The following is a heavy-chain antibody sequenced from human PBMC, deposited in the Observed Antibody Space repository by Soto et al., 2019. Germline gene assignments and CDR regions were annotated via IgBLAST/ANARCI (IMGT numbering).Heavy chain of an antibody. CDR1: GFTFSDYY. D-gene: IGHD1-26*01. Sequence: GGSLRLSCAASGFTFSDYYMSWIRQAPGKGLEWVSYISSSGSTIYYADSVKGRFTISRDNAKNSLYLQMNSLRAEDTALYYCAKVPVGATGRFDYWGQGTLVTVSS. CDR3: AKVPVGATGRFDY. V-gene: IGHV3-11*01. CDR2: ISSSGSTI. J-gene: IGHJ4*02.